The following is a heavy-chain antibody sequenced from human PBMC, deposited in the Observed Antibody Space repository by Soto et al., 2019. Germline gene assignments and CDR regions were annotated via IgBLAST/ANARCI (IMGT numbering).Heavy chain of an antibody. CDR2: IIPIFGTA. V-gene: IGHV1-69*01. D-gene: IGHD2-15*01. J-gene: IGHJ2*01. CDR1: GGTFSSYA. CDR3: ARDNCSGGSCYSVGWYFDL. Sequence: QVQLVQSGAEVKKPGSSVKVSCKASGGTFSSYAISWVRQAPGQGLEWMGGIIPIFGTANYAQKFQGRVTITADESTSTAYMELRSLRSEDTAVYYCARDNCSGGSCYSVGWYFDLWGRGTLVTVSS.